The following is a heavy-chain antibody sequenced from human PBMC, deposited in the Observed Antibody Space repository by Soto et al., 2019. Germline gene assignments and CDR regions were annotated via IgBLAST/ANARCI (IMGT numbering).Heavy chain of an antibody. CDR1: GFTFSSYS. V-gene: IGHV3-21*01. CDR3: ARDRLYGSGSLFFDY. CDR2: ISSSSYI. J-gene: IGHJ4*02. D-gene: IGHD3-10*01. Sequence: PGGSLRLSCAASGFTFSSYSMNWVRQAPGKGLEWVSSISSSSYIYYADSVKGRFTISRDNAKNSLYLQMNSLRAEDTAVYYCARDRLYGSGSLFFDYWGQGTLVTVSS.